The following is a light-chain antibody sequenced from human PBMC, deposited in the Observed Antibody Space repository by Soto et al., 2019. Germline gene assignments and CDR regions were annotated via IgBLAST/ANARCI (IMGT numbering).Light chain of an antibody. CDR1: QSLVYSDGNTY. J-gene: IGKJ3*01. CDR3: VQGTHWPLFT. CDR2: KVS. V-gene: IGKV2D-30*01. Sequence: DVVMTQSLVSLPVTLGQPACISCRSIQSLVYSDGNTYLNWFQQRPGESPRRLIYKVSNWDAGVPDRFSGSGSGTDLSLKISRVEGEDVGVYSCVQGTHWPLFTFGPGTKVDIK.